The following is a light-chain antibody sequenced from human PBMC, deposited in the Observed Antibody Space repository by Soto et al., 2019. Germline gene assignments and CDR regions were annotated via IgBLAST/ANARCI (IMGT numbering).Light chain of an antibody. CDR3: QLDRSSPQYT. CDR1: QSVNSNY. Sequence: EIVLTQSPGTLSLSPGERATLSCRASQSVNSNYLAWYQQKPGQAPRLLIYGSFSRATGIPDRFSGSGSGTDFTLTISRLEPEDVAVYYCQLDRSSPQYTFGQGTKLEIK. CDR2: GSF. J-gene: IGKJ2*01. V-gene: IGKV3-20*01.